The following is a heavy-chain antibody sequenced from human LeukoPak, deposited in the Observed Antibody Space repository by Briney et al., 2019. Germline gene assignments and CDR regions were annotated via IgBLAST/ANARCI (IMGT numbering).Heavy chain of an antibody. J-gene: IGHJ4*02. CDR3: AILDPPPHYYDSSGYCTY. Sequence: PGGTLRLSCKASGFIFGDYYMNWIRQAPGKGLECLSYISSGTINHSNYADSVKGRFTISRDNARNSLYLQMNSLRGEDTAVYYCAILDPPPHYYDSSGYCTYWGQGTLVTVSS. V-gene: IGHV3-11*06. CDR1: GFIFGDYY. CDR2: ISSGTINHS. D-gene: IGHD3-22*01.